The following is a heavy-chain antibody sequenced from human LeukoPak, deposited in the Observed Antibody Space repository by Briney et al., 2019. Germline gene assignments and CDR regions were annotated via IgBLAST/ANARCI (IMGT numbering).Heavy chain of an antibody. J-gene: IGHJ3*02. CDR3: ARPIYSNAFDI. CDR2: IYYSGST. CDR1: GGSISSYY. Sequence: SETLSLTCTVSGGSISSYYWSWIRQPPGKGLEWIGYIYYSGSTNYNPSLKSRVTISVDTSKNQFSLKLSSVTAADTAVYYCARPIYSNAFDIWGQGTMVTVSS. D-gene: IGHD3-10*01. V-gene: IGHV4-59*08.